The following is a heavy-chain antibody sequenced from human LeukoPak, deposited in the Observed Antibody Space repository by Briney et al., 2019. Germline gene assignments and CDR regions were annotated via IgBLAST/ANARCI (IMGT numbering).Heavy chain of an antibody. CDR1: GFTFSNYE. CDR2: ISGSGSTI. CDR3: ARVRSGYSHENYFDY. Sequence: GGSLRLSCAASGFTFSNYEMNWVRQAPGKGLEWVSHISGSGSTIYYADFVKGRFTISRDNAKDSLYLQMNSLRAEDTAVYYCARVRSGYSHENYFDYWGQGTLDTVSS. V-gene: IGHV3-48*03. J-gene: IGHJ4*02. D-gene: IGHD5-18*01.